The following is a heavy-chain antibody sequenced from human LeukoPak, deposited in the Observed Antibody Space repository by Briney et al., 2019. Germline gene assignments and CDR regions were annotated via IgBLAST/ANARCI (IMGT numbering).Heavy chain of an antibody. V-gene: IGHV5-51*01. Sequence: GESLKISCKGSGYSFTSYWIGWVRQMPGKGLEWMGIIYPGDSDTRYSPSFQGQVTISADKSISTAYLQWSSLKASDTAMYYCARNSIAVADTYRGWFDPWGQGTLVTVSS. CDR1: GYSFTSYW. J-gene: IGHJ5*02. CDR3: ARNSIAVADTYRGWFDP. CDR2: IYPGDSDT. D-gene: IGHD6-19*01.